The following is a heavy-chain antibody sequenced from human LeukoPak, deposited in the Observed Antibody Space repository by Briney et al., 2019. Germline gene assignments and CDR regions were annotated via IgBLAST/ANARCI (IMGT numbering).Heavy chain of an antibody. CDR3: ARDSSYAFDI. Sequence: GGSLILSCAASGFTFSSYHMNWVRRAPGKGLEWVSYISSSSGMISYADSVRGRFTISRDNAKNSLSLQMNSLRDEDTAVYYCARDSSYAFDIWGQGTMVTVSS. V-gene: IGHV3-48*02. J-gene: IGHJ3*02. CDR1: GFTFSSYH. CDR2: ISSSSGMI.